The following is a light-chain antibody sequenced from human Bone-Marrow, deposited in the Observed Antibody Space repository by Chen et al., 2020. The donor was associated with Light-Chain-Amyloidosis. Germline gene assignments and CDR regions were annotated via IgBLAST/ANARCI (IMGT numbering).Light chain of an antibody. J-gene: IGKJ4*01. CDR3: MQSLQLPLT. CDR2: EVS. V-gene: IGKV2D-29*01. CDR1: QSLVHRDGKTY. Sequence: IVMTQPPLSLSVTPGQSASISCKSSQSLVHRDGKTYFYWYMQKSGQPPQLLIYEVSNRFSGVSDRFTGSGSGTDFTLIISRVETEDVGVYYCMQSLQLPLTFGGGTKVEIK.